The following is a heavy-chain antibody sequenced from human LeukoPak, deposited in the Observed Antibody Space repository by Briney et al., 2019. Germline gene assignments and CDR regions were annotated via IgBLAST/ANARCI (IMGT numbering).Heavy chain of an antibody. CDR3: ARDATRSGQWELLGY. CDR1: GYTFTNYG. Sequence: ASVKVSCKASGYTFTNYGISWVRQAPGQGLEWMGWISAYNGNTNSAQKLQGRDTMTTDTSTSTAYMELRSLTSDDTAVYYCARDATRSGQWELLGYWGQGTLVTVSS. CDR2: ISAYNGNT. D-gene: IGHD1-26*01. V-gene: IGHV1-18*01. J-gene: IGHJ4*02.